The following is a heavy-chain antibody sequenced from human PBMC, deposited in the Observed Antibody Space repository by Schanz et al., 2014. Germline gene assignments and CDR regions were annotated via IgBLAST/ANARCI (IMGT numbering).Heavy chain of an antibody. D-gene: IGHD1-26*01. J-gene: IGHJ4*02. V-gene: IGHV3-33*08. CDR1: GFSFGTYA. CDR3: ARDHTTESYYSAGPPIDY. CDR2: IWYDGSNK. Sequence: QVQLVESGGGLVQPGGSLRLSCAASGFSFGTYAMSWVRQAPGKGLEWVAVIWYDGSNKYYADSVKGRFTISRDNSKNTLFLQMNSLRAEDTAVYYCARDHTTESYYSAGPPIDYWGQGTLLTVSS.